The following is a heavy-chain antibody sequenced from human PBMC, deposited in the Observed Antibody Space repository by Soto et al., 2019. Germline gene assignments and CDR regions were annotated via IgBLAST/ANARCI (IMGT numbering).Heavy chain of an antibody. CDR3: ARGWVLEQGLRGLYYYFYGMDV. CDR2: RLCEGSNK. V-gene: IGHV3-30-3*01. Sequence: PGGSLSPPWASSGFTSSIYAMHWARQAQGKGWEGVAFRLCEGSNKYYADSVKCRFNISRDTAKNTLYLQMNRLRAEETAVDYCARGWVLEQGLRGLYYYFYGMDVWGQGTTVTVSS. CDR1: GFTSSIYA. D-gene: IGHD6-19*01. J-gene: IGHJ6*02.